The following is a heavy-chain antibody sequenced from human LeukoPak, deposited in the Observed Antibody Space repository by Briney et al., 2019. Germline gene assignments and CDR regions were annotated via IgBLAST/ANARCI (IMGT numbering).Heavy chain of an antibody. D-gene: IGHD2-21*02. Sequence: SQTLSLTCTVSGGSISSGDHYWSWIRQPPGKGLEWIGYIYYSGSTYYNPSLKSRVTISVDTSKNQFSLKLSSVTAADTAVYYCARVMIVVVTEGWFDPWGQGTLVTVSS. CDR2: IYYSGST. J-gene: IGHJ5*02. V-gene: IGHV4-30-4*01. CDR1: GGSISSGDHY. CDR3: ARVMIVVVTEGWFDP.